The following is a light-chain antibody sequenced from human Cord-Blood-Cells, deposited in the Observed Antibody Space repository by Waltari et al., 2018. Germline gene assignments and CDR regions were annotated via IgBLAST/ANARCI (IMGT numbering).Light chain of an antibody. J-gene: IGKJ1*01. CDR1: QGIRND. CDR2: AAS. V-gene: IGKV1-6*01. Sequence: AIQMTQSPSSLSASLGAKVNITCRASQGIRNDLGWYQQKPGKAPKLLIYAASSLQSGVPSRFSGSGSGTDFTLTISSLQPEDFATYYCLQDYNYPWTFGQGTKVEIK. CDR3: LQDYNYPWT.